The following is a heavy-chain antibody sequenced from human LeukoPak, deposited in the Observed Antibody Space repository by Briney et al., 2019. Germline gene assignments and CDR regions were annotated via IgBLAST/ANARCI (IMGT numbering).Heavy chain of an antibody. CDR2: IYYSGST. CDR1: GDSISSGNYY. CDR3: AREYRGYCSGGSCYGWFDP. Sequence: PSETLSLTCTVSGDSISSGNYYWNWIRQHPGKGLEWIGYIYYSGSTYYNPSLKSRVTISMDTSKNQFSLKLNSVSAADTAVYYCAREYRGYCSGGSCYGWFDPWGQGTLVTVSS. V-gene: IGHV4-31*03. D-gene: IGHD2-15*01. J-gene: IGHJ5*02.